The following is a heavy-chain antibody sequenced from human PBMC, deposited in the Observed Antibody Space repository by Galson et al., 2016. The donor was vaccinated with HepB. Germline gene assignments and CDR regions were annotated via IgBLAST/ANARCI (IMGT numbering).Heavy chain of an antibody. Sequence: SLRLSCAASGFTFSSYGMHWVRQAPGKGLEWVAVITYDGSDKYYADSVKGRFTISRDHSKNTLYPQMNSLRPEDTAVYYCAEDRRYEDSSGYCGEGYYYDCMDVWGQGTTVTVSS. D-gene: IGHD3-22*01. V-gene: IGHV3-30*18. CDR2: ITYDGSDK. CDR3: AEDRRYEDSSGYCGEGYYYDCMDV. CDR1: GFTFSSYG. J-gene: IGHJ6*02.